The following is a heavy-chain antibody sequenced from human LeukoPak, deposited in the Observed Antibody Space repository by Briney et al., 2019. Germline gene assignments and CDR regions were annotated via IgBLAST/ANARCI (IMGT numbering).Heavy chain of an antibody. CDR3: AKGWSYADY. D-gene: IGHD2-8*01. Sequence: GGSLRLSCAASGFTFGSYWMSWVRQAPGKGLEWVSAISGSGGSTYYADSMKGRFTISRDNSKNTLYLQMNSLRAEDTAVYYCAKGWSYADYWGQGTLVTVSS. CDR2: ISGSGGST. CDR1: GFTFGSYW. V-gene: IGHV3-23*01. J-gene: IGHJ4*02.